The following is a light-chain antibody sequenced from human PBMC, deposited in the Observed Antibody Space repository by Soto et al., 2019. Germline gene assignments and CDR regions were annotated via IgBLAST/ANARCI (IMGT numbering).Light chain of an antibody. CDR1: SSDINYYNY. V-gene: IGLV2-14*01. CDR2: EVS. CDR3: SSYTSSSTYV. J-gene: IGLJ1*01. Sequence: QSALTQPASVSGSPGQSITISCTGTSSDINYYNYVSWYQQHPGKAPQLMIYEVSNRPSGVSNRFSGSKSGNTASLTISGLQAEDEADYYCSSYTSSSTYVFGTGAKVTVL.